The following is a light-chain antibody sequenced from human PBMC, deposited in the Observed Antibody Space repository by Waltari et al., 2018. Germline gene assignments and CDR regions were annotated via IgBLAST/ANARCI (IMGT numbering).Light chain of an antibody. CDR2: KDT. Sequence: SHELTQPPSVSVSPGQTARITCPGDALPKHHGYWYQRKPGQAPVLVIYKDTERPSGIPERFSGSSSGTTVTLSISGVQAEYEADYYCQSADSSCLFYVFGTGTKVTVL. J-gene: IGLJ1*01. CDR3: QSADSSCLFYV. CDR1: ALPKHH. V-gene: IGLV3-25*03.